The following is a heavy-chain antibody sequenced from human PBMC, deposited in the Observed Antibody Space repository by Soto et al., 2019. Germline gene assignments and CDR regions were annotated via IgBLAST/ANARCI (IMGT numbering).Heavy chain of an antibody. V-gene: IGHV4-30-2*01. CDR2: IYHSGST. CDR3: AGVQGS. CDR1: GGSIISGGYS. J-gene: IGHJ5*02. Sequence: SETLCLTCAVSGGSIISGGYSWSWIRQPPGKGLEWIGYIYHSGSTYYNPSLKSRVTISVDRSKNQFSLKLSSVTAADTAVYYCAGVQGSWGQGTLVTVPS.